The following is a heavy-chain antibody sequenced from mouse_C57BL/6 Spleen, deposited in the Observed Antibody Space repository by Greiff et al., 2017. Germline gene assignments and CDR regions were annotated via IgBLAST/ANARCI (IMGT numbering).Heavy chain of an antibody. J-gene: IGHJ2*01. CDR2: IDPETGGT. CDR3: TRRGDGSSSFDY. CDR1: GYTFTDYE. D-gene: IGHD1-1*01. V-gene: IGHV1-15*01. Sequence: VQLQQSGAELVRPGASVTLSCKASGYTFTDYEMHWVKQTPVHGLEWIGAIDPETGGTAYNQKFKGKAILTADKSSSTAYMELRSLTSEDSAVYYCTRRGDGSSSFDYWGQGTTLTVSS.